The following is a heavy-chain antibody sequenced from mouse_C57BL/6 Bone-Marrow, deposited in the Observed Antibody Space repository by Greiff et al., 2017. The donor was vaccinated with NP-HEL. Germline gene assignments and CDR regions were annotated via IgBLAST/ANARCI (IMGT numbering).Heavy chain of an antibody. CDR2: ISSGGSYT. CDR3: ARHLLGYAMDY. D-gene: IGHD2-1*01. Sequence: EVQVVESGGDLVKPGGSLKLSCAASGFTFSSYGMSWVRQTPDKRLEWVATISSGGSYTYYPDSVKGRFTISRDNAKNTLYLQMSSLKSEDTAMYYCARHLLGYAMDYWGQGTSVTVSS. J-gene: IGHJ4*01. V-gene: IGHV5-6*01. CDR1: GFTFSSYG.